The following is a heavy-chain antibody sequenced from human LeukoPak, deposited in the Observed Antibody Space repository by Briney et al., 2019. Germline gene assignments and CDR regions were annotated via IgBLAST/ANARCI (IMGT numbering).Heavy chain of an antibody. V-gene: IGHV4-34*01. J-gene: IGHJ6*02. CDR2: INHNGST. D-gene: IGHD1-14*01. CDR3: ARGRNRPYYYGMDV. Sequence: SETLSLPCAVYGGSFSGYYWSWIRQPPGKGLEWIGEINHNGSTNYNPSRTSQDTISVDTSKNKCAVKPTSVTPADTAVYYCARGRNRPYYYGMDVWGQGTTVTVFS. CDR1: GGSFSGYY.